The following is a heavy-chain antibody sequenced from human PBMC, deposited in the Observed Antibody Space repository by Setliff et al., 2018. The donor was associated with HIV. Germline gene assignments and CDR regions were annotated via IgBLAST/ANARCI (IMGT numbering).Heavy chain of an antibody. V-gene: IGHV6-1*01. CDR1: GDSVSSDSAA. CDR2: TYYRSEWYT. J-gene: IGHJ4*02. CDR3: ARGGITAYYFDH. Sequence: SETPSLTCAISGDSVSSDSAAWNWIRQSPSRGLEWLARTYYRSEWYTDYAVSVKSRITINPDTSRNQFSLQLSSVIPDDSAVYFCARGGITAYYFDHWAQGTLVTVSS. D-gene: IGHD5-18*01.